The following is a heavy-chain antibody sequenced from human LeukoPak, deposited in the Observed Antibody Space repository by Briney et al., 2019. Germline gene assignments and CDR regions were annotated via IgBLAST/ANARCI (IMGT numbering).Heavy chain of an antibody. V-gene: IGHV3-53*01. D-gene: IGHD1-1*01. CDR1: GFTVSSNY. CDR2: IYSGGST. Sequence: GGSLRLSCAASGFTVSSNYMSWVRQAPAKGLEWVSVIYSGGSTYYADSVKGRFTISRDNSKNTLYLQMNSLRPEDTAVYYCATAPPVPYYFDYWGQGTLVTVSS. CDR3: ATAPPVPYYFDY. J-gene: IGHJ4*02.